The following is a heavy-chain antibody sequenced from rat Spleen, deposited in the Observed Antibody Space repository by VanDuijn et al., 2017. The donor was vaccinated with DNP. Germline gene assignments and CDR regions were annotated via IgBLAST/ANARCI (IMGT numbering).Heavy chain of an antibody. CDR3: ARIGAVTGTFDY. CDR2: ISYDSSTT. Sequence: EVQLVESDGGLVQPGRSLKVSCAAYGLTLSDFYMASIRQAPTKGLAWVATISYDSSTTFYRGSVRGRFTISRDNAKSTLYLQMDSLRSEDTATYYCARIGAVTGTFDYWGQGVMVTVSS. V-gene: IGHV5-29*01. J-gene: IGHJ2*01. CDR1: GLTLSDFY. D-gene: IGHD5-1*01.